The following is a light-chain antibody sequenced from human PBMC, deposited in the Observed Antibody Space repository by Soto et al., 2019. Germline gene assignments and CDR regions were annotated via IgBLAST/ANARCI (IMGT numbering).Light chain of an antibody. J-gene: IGKJ3*01. Sequence: DLQMTQSPSSLSAFVGDTVTITCRATDSIDRYLNWYQQKPGQAPRVLITAASTLQSGVPSRFSGSGSGTDFTLTINNLQPEDFATYYCQRTYNAPFTFGPGTKVAIK. V-gene: IGKV1-39*01. CDR1: DSIDRY. CDR2: AAS. CDR3: QRTYNAPFT.